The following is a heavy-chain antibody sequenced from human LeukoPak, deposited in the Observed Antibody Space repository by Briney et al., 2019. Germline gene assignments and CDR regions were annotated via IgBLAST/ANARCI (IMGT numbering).Heavy chain of an antibody. CDR3: ARDTLRGNRYSNDLNWFDS. CDR1: NGSISSSHSY. V-gene: IGHV4-39*07. CDR2: VYHSVST. J-gene: IGHJ5*01. D-gene: IGHD3/OR15-3a*01. Sequence: SETLSLTCIVSNGSISSSHSYWGWIRQPPGKGLEWIGTVYHSVSTYKNPSLRSRVTMSVDTSKNQFSLKLHSVTAADTAVYFCARDTLRGNRYSNDLNWFDSWGREPWSPSPQ.